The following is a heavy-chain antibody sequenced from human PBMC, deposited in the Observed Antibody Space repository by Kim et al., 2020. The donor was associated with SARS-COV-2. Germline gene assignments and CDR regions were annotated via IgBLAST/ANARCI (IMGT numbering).Heavy chain of an antibody. D-gene: IGHD6-13*01. Sequence: KCQGRVTITADESTSTAYMELSSLRSEDTAVYYCARVGSSWYSYYYYGMDVWGQGTTVTVSS. CDR3: ARVGSSWYSYYYYGMDV. J-gene: IGHJ6*02. V-gene: IGHV1-69*01.